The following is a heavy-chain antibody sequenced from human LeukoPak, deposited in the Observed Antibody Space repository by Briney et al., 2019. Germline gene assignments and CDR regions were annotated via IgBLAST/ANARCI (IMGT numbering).Heavy chain of an antibody. J-gene: IGHJ3*02. Sequence: LRLYCAASGFTFSNAWMSWIRQPPGKGLEWIGEINHSGSTNYNPSLKSRVTISVDTSKNQFSLKLSSVTAADTAVYYCARGPPDDYGDYDPDDAFDIWGQGTMVTVSS. CDR1: GFTFSNAW. CDR3: ARGPPDDYGDYDPDDAFDI. CDR2: INHSGST. D-gene: IGHD4-17*01. V-gene: IGHV4-34*01.